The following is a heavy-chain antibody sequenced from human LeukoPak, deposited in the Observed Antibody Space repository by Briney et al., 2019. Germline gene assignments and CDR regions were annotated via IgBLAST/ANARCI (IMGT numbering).Heavy chain of an antibody. J-gene: IGHJ4*02. CDR3: AKGGYCSSTSCPADY. CDR2: ISVSGDST. D-gene: IGHD2-2*01. Sequence: GGSLRLSCAASGFIFSNYAMTWVRQAPGKGLEWVSGISVSGDSTLYADSVQGRFTISRDNSKNTLYLQMSSLRADDTAVYYCAKGGYCSSTSCPADYWGQGTLVTVSS. CDR1: GFIFSNYA. V-gene: IGHV3-23*01.